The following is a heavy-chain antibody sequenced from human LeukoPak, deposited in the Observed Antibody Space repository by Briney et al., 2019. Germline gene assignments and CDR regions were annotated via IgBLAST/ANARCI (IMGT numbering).Heavy chain of an antibody. CDR1: GFXXXXYS. Sequence: SCAXXGFXXXXYSMNWVRQATGKGLEWVASISSSSSYIYYADSVKGGFNIDRDNEKNSMYMKMNRLRAEETAVYYCARGRVVRGDYWGQGTLVTVSS. CDR3: ARGRVVRGDY. J-gene: IGHJ4*02. D-gene: IGHD3-10*01. V-gene: IGHV3-21*01. CDR2: ISSSSSYI.